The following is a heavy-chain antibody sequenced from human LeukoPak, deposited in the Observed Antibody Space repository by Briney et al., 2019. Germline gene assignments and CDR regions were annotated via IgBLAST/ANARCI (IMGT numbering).Heavy chain of an antibody. V-gene: IGHV3-30*04. D-gene: IGHD3-10*01. CDR2: ISYDGSNK. J-gene: IGHJ4*02. Sequence: GESLRLSCAASGFTFSSYSMHWVRQAPGKGLEGVAVISYDGSNKYYADSVKGRFTISRDNSKNTLYLQMNRLRAEDTAVYYCARPRSSYYYGSGSYYNYWGQGTLVTVSS. CDR3: ARPRSSYYYGSGSYYNY. CDR1: GFTFSSYS.